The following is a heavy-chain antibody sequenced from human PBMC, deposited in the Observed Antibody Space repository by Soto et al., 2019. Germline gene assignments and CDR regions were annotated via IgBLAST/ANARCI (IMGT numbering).Heavy chain of an antibody. Sequence: ASVKVSCKASGGTFSSYTISWVRQAPGQGLEWMGRIIPILGIANYAQKFQGRVTITADKSTSTAYMELSSLRSEDTAVYYCAEVSTGAAAAGGDYWGQGTLVTVSS. D-gene: IGHD6-13*01. CDR1: GGTFSSYT. CDR3: AEVSTGAAAAGGDY. V-gene: IGHV1-69*02. J-gene: IGHJ4*02. CDR2: IIPILGIA.